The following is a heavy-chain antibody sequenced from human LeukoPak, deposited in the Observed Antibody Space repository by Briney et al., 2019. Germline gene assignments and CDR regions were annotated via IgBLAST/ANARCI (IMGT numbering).Heavy chain of an antibody. CDR1: QFTFSSYR. Sequence: GGSLRLSCAASQFTFSSYRMIWVRQAPGKGLEWFSSISSSSDSISYADSLKGRFTVSRDNAKNSLYLVMNSLSAEDTAVYYCARLLRRSGYYADYWGQGTLVTVSS. J-gene: IGHJ4*02. D-gene: IGHD3-3*01. V-gene: IGHV3-21*01. CDR2: ISSSSDSI. CDR3: ARLLRRSGYYADY.